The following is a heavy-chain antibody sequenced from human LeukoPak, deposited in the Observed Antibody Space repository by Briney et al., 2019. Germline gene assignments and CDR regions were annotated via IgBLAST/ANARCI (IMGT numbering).Heavy chain of an antibody. Sequence: APVKVSCKASGGTFSSYAISWVRQAPGQGLEWMGGIIPIFGTANYAQKFQGRVTITADESTSTAYMELSGLRSEDTAVYYCARESRGLYFDYWGQGTLVTVSS. J-gene: IGHJ4*02. CDR2: IIPIFGTA. CDR3: ARESRGLYFDY. D-gene: IGHD3-22*01. V-gene: IGHV1-69*13. CDR1: GGTFSSYA.